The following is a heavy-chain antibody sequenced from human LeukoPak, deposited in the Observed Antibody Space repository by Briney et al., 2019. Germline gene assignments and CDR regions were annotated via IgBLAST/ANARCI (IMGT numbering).Heavy chain of an antibody. CDR1: GFTFSSYE. Sequence: GSLRLSCAASGFTFSSYEMNWVRQAPGKGLEWVSAISGSGGSTYYADSVKGRFTISRDNAKNSLYLQMNSLRAEDTAVYYCARGSFYYDIPFCFDYWGQGTLVTVSS. V-gene: IGHV3-48*03. CDR3: ARGSFYYDIPFCFDY. J-gene: IGHJ4*02. CDR2: ISGSGGST. D-gene: IGHD3-22*01.